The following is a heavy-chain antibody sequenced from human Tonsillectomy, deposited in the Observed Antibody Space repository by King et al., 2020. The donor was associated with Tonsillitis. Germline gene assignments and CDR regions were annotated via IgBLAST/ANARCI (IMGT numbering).Heavy chain of an antibody. CDR2: IYPGDSDT. CDR1: GYRFTTSW. V-gene: IGHV5-51*03. J-gene: IGHJ4*02. Sequence: VQLVESGAGVKKPGESLKISCEVSGYRFTTSWIGWVRQMPGNGLEWLGIIYPGDSDTRYNPSFQGQVTISADNSISTAYLQWSSLKASDTAIFYCAKGDTIFQFDYWGQGTLVTVSS. D-gene: IGHD3-3*01. CDR3: AKGDTIFQFDY.